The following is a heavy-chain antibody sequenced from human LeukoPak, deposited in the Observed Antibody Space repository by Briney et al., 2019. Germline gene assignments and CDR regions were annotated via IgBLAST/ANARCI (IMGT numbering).Heavy chain of an antibody. CDR1: GGSISSYY. J-gene: IGHJ2*01. CDR3: ARVGYCSHGSCLRLDWYFDL. D-gene: IGHD2-15*01. V-gene: IGHV4-4*07. Sequence: PSETLSLTCTVSGGSISSYYWSWIRQPAGKGLEWIGRIYTSGSTNYNPSLKSRVTMSVDTSKNQISLKLSSVTAADTAVYYCARVGYCSHGSCLRLDWYFDLWGRGTLVTVSS. CDR2: IYTSGST.